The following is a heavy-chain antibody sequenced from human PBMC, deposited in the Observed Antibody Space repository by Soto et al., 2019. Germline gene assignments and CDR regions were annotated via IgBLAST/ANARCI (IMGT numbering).Heavy chain of an antibody. D-gene: IGHD1-26*01. CDR3: AKWGGGGSDY. V-gene: IGHV3-7*01. J-gene: IGHJ4*02. CDR1: GFTFTNYY. CDR2: INEDGSER. Sequence: EVQLLVSGGGLVQPGGSLRLSCAASGFTFTNYYMSWVRQAQGKGLEWVANINEDGSERYYVDSVKGRFTVSRDNAKNSLYLQMNSLRAEDTAIYYCAKWGGGGSDYWGQGSLVTVSS.